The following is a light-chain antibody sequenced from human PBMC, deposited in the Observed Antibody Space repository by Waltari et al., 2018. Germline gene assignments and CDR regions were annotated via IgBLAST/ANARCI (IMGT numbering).Light chain of an antibody. Sequence: QSALTQPPSASGSPGQSVPISCPGTSSDVGNYNFVSWYQQHPGKAPTLMIYEVNKRPSGVPDRFSGSKSGNTASLTVSGLQTEDEADYYCSSSAGSNTLVFGGGTKLTVL. CDR1: SSDVGNYNF. CDR2: EVN. J-gene: IGLJ2*01. CDR3: SSSAGSNTLV. V-gene: IGLV2-8*01.